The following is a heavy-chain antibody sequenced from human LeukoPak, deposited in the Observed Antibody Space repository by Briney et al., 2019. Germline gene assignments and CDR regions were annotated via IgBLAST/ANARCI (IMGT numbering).Heavy chain of an antibody. J-gene: IGHJ5*02. CDR1: GGSFSGYY. CDR3: ARLQKWRGGWFDP. D-gene: IGHD5-12*01. V-gene: IGHV4-34*01. Sequence: PSETLSLTCAVYGGSFSGYYWSWIRQPPGKGLEWIGEINHSGSTNYNPSLTSRVTISVDTSKNQFSLKLSSVTAADTAVYYCARLQKWRGGWFDPWGQGTLVTVSS. CDR2: INHSGST.